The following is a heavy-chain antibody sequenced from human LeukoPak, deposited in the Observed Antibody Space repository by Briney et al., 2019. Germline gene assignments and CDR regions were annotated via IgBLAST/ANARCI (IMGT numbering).Heavy chain of an antibody. CDR1: GGSITSSSAYN. V-gene: IGHV4-39*07. D-gene: IGHD4-17*01. CDR2: IHSRGST. Sequence: SETLSLTCTVSGGSITSSSAYNWGWIRQPPGKGLEWIGTIHSRGSTYYNPSLKSRVTISLDTSKNQFSLKLSSVTAADTAVYYCAREREGPYGYLDYWGQGTLVIVSS. CDR3: AREREGPYGYLDY. J-gene: IGHJ4*02.